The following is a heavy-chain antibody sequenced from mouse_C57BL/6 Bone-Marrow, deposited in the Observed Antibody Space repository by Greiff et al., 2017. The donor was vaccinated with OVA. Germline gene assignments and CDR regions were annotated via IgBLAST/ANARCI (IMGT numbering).Heavy chain of an antibody. V-gene: IGHV5-17*01. CDR3: ARVTNWYFDV. CDR2: ISSGSSTI. Sequence: EVKLVESGGGLVKPGGSLKLSCAASGFTFSDYGMHWVRQAPEKGLEWVAYISSGSSTIYYADTVKGRFTISRANSKHPLFLQMTSLRSEETAVYYCARVTNWYFDVWGTGTTVTVSS. CDR1: GFTFSDYG. J-gene: IGHJ1*03.